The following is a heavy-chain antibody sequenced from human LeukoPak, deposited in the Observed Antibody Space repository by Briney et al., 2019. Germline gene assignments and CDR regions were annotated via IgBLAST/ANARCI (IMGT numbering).Heavy chain of an antibody. CDR1: GFSFKNYG. CDR3: ARDVAWSGLFTCGQYYYHYMGL. D-gene: IGHD3-3*01. Sequence: GRSLRLSCEASGFSFKNYGMHWVRQAPGNGREWVAVIWYVGGSITYAESVKGRITIAGDNSTHTLHLQMSSLRVEDTAVYHCARDVAWSGLFTCGQYYYHYMGLWGRGPTVIVSS. J-gene: IGHJ6*03. CDR2: IWYVGGSI. V-gene: IGHV3-33*01.